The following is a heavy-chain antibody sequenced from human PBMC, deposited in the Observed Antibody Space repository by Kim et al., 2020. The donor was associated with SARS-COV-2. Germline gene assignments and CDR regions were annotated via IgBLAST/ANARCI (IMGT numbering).Heavy chain of an antibody. V-gene: IGHV1-8*01. CDR2: GNT. CDR3: ARGSTTGAF. J-gene: IGHJ4*02. D-gene: IGHD5-12*01. Sequence: GNTGYAQKCQGRVTMTRNTAISTAYMELSSLRSEDTAVYYCARGSTTGAFWGQGTLVTVSS.